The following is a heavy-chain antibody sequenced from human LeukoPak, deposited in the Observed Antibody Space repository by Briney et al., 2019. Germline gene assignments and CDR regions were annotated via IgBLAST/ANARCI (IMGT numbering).Heavy chain of an antibody. V-gene: IGHV3-53*01. D-gene: IGHD3-22*01. CDR3: ARSDPDSSGCFDY. CDR2: IYSGGST. J-gene: IGHJ4*02. CDR1: GFTVSSNY. Sequence: GGSLRLSCAASGFTVSSNYMSWVRQAPGKGLEWVSVIYSGGSTYYADSVKGRFTISRDNSKNTLYPQMNSLRAEDTAVYYCARSDPDSSGCFDYWGQGTLVTVSS.